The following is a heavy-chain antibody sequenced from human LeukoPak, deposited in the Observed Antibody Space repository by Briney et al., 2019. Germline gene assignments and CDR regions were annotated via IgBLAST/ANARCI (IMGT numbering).Heavy chain of an antibody. J-gene: IGHJ4*02. V-gene: IGHV4-34*01. D-gene: IGHD4-17*01. CDR3: ARIYGDYSDFVH. CDR2: ITHDGRI. Sequence: SETLSLTCAVSGASLSDYYWSWIRQPPGKGLEWIGEITHDGRINYSPSLRGRVTISEDTSKSQFSLRLRSVTAADTAVYYCARIYGDYSDFVHFGQGSQVTVSS. CDR1: GASLSDYY.